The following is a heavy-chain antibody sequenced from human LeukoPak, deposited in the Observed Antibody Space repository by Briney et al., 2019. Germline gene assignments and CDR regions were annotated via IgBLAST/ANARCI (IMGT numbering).Heavy chain of an antibody. Sequence: ASVKASCKASGYTFTSYGISWVRQAPGQGLEWMGWISAYNGNTNYAQKLQGRVTMTTDTSTSTAYMELRSLRSDDTAVYYCAREGKVVVAATTTLNYYYGMDVWGQGTTVTVSS. J-gene: IGHJ6*02. CDR1: GYTFTSYG. V-gene: IGHV1-18*01. CDR2: ISAYNGNT. CDR3: AREGKVVVAATTTLNYYYGMDV. D-gene: IGHD2-15*01.